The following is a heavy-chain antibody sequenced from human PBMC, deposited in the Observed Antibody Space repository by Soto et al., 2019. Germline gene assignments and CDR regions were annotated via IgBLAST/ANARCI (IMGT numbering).Heavy chain of an antibody. Sequence: ETLSLTCTVSGGSISNYYWSWIRQPPGKGLEWIGYIYYSGSTNYNPSLKSRVTISVDTSKNQFSLRLSSVTAADTAVYYCARRYGPSFDYWGQGTLVTVSS. V-gene: IGHV4-59*01. CDR2: IYYSGST. CDR1: GGSISNYY. CDR3: ARRYGPSFDY. J-gene: IGHJ4*02. D-gene: IGHD4-17*01.